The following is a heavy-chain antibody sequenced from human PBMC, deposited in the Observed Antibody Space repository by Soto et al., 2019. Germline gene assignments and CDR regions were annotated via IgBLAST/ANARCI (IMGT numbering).Heavy chain of an antibody. V-gene: IGHV3-23*01. D-gene: IGHD2-2*01. CDR2: ISGSGGST. Sequence: EVQLLESGGDLVQPGVSLRLSCAASGFTFSSYAISWVRQAPGKGLEWVSAISGSGGSTYYADSVKGRFTISRDNSKNTLYLQMNSLRAEDTAVYYCAKGDIVVVPAAKSYYYYYGMDVWGQGTTVTVSS. J-gene: IGHJ6*02. CDR1: GFTFSSYA. CDR3: AKGDIVVVPAAKSYYYYYGMDV.